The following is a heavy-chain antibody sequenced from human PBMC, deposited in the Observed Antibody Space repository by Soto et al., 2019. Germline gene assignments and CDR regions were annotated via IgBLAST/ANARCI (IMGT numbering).Heavy chain of an antibody. CDR1: GFTFSYAW. V-gene: IGHV3-15*07. J-gene: IGHJ4*02. Sequence: EVQLVESGGALIKPGGSLRLSCAASGFTFSYAWLNWVRQAPGKGLEWVGRVKSKINGGTVDYTAPVRGRFAISRDDSHNQVYLQMNRLKSDDTDVYYCVEDLPDWGAYAFDYWGQGTLVTVSS. CDR3: VEDLPDWGAYAFDY. D-gene: IGHD3-16*01. CDR2: VKSKINGGTV.